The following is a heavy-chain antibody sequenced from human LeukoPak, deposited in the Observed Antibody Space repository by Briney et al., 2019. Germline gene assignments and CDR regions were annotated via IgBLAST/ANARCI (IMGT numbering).Heavy chain of an antibody. Sequence: GGSLRLSCAASGFNFASYAMTWVRQAPGKGLEWVSSISGASIIPHFADSVKGRFTISRDNSKGTLYLQMNSLRAEDTAVYYCAKAADFCSGGSCHFVPMDVWGQGSTVTVSS. J-gene: IGHJ6*02. D-gene: IGHD2-15*01. CDR1: GFNFASYA. CDR2: ISGASIIP. CDR3: AKAADFCSGGSCHFVPMDV. V-gene: IGHV3-23*01.